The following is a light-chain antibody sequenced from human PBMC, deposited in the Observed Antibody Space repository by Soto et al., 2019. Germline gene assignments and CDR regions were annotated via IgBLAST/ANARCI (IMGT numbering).Light chain of an antibody. Sequence: EIVLTHTPATLSVSPGERATLSCRASQSVGSSLAWYQQRPGQPPRLLIYDASTRATDIPARFSGGGSGTEFTLTISSLQSEDFAVYYGQQYNNWPYTFGQGTKLQIK. CDR2: DAS. V-gene: IGKV3-15*01. J-gene: IGKJ2*01. CDR1: QSVGSS. CDR3: QQYNNWPYT.